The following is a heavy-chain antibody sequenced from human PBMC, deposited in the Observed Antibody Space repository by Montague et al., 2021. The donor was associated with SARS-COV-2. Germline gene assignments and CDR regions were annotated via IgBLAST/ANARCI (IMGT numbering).Heavy chain of an antibody. CDR2: IYYSGST. D-gene: IGHD3-22*01. Sequence: TLSLTCTVSGASISTGPFYWSWIRQYPGKGLEWIGYIYYSGSTYYNPSLKSRITVSVDPSKNQFSLKLSSVAAADTAVYYCASPTYYYDSSGSDAFDIWGQGTMVTVSS. J-gene: IGHJ3*02. V-gene: IGHV4-31*03. CDR1: GASISTGPFY. CDR3: ASPTYYYDSSGSDAFDI.